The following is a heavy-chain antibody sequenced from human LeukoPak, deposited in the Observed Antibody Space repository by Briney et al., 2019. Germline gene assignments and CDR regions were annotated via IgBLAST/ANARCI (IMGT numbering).Heavy chain of an antibody. CDR2: INPSGGST. V-gene: IGHV1-46*01. CDR1: GYTFTSYY. CDR3: ARPYGSGSYYNVRWFDP. Sequence: ASVKVSCKASGYTFTSYYMHWVRRAPGQGLEWMGIINPSGGSTSYAQKFQGRVTMTRDTSTSTVYMELSSLRSEDTAVYYCARPYGSGSYYNVRWFDPWGQGTLVTVSS. J-gene: IGHJ5*02. D-gene: IGHD3-10*01.